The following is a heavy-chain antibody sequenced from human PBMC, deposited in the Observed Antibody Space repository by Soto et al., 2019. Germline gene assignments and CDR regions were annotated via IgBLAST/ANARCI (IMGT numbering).Heavy chain of an antibody. V-gene: IGHV1-3*01. J-gene: IGHJ3*02. D-gene: IGHD3-22*01. Sequence: ASVKVSCKASGYTFTSYAMHWVRQAPGQRLEWMGWINAGNGNTKYSQRFQGRVTITRDTSASTAYMELSSLRSEDTAVYYCARWSSGYYSRAFDIWSQGTMVTVSS. CDR1: GYTFTSYA. CDR3: ARWSSGYYSRAFDI. CDR2: INAGNGNT.